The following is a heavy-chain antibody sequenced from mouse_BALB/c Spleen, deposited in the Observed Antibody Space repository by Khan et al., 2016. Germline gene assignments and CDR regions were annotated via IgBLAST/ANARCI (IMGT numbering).Heavy chain of an antibody. CDR1: GFSLTSYG. V-gene: IGHV2-9*02. CDR2: IWAGGST. CDR3: AGEGGNYRAWFAY. D-gene: IGHD2-1*01. Sequence: QVQLKESGPGLVAPSQSLSITCTVSGFSLTSYGVHWVRQPPGKGLEWLGVIWAGGSTNYNSALMSRLSIRKDNSKSQVFLKMNSLQNDDTAMYYCAGEGGNYRAWFAYWGQGTLTTVSS. J-gene: IGHJ3*01.